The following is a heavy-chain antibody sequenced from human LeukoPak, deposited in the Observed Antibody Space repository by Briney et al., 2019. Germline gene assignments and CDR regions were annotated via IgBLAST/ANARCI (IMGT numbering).Heavy chain of an antibody. J-gene: IGHJ3*02. Sequence: ASVKVSCKASGGTFSSYAISWVRQAPGQGLEWMGIINPSGGSTSYAQKFQGRVTMTRDTSTSTVYMELSSLRSEDTAVYYCAREDYDSSGYYSYPPDIRGQGTMVTVSS. CDR3: AREDYDSSGYYSYPPDI. CDR2: INPSGGST. D-gene: IGHD3-22*01. V-gene: IGHV1-46*01. CDR1: GGTFSSYA.